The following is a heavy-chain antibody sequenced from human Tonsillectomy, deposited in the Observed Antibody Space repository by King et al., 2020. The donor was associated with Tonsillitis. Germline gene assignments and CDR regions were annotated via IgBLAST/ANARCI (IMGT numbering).Heavy chain of an antibody. J-gene: IGHJ4*02. Sequence: QLVQSGAEVKEPGESLKISCEISTYIFTTSWIGWVRQMPGKGLEWMGTIFPGDSETRYSPSFQGQVTISVDKFISTAYLRWTSLKASDTAIYYCARGAFSAIGAFDYWGQGALVTVSS. D-gene: IGHD3-16*01. V-gene: IGHV5-51*01. CDR1: TYIFTTSW. CDR2: IFPGDSET. CDR3: ARGAFSAIGAFDY.